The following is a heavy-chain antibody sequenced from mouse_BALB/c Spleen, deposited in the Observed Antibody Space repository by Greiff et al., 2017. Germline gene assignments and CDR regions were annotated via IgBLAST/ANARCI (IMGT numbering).Heavy chain of an antibody. J-gene: IGHJ3*01. CDR1: GFTFSSYA. Sequence: EVKLMESGGGLVKPGGSLKLSCAASGFTFSSYAMSWVRQTPEKRLEWVASISSGGSTYYPDSVKGRFTISRDNARNILYLQMSSLRSEDTAMYYCARRGSWFAYWGQGTLVTVSA. V-gene: IGHV5-6-5*01. CDR2: ISSGGST. CDR3: ARRGSWFAY.